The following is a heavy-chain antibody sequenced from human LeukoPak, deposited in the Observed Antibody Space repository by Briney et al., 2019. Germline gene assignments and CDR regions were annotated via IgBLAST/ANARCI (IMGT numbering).Heavy chain of an antibody. J-gene: IGHJ6*03. V-gene: IGHV3-9*01. CDR1: GFTFDDYV. CDR3: AKEETIFGVADYYMDV. Sequence: GRSLRLSCAASGFTFDDYVMHWVRQAPGKGLEWVSSISWNSGTIGYADSVKGRFTISRDNARNSLYLQMNSLRAEDTALYYCAKEETIFGVADYYMDVWGKGTTVTVPS. D-gene: IGHD3-3*01. CDR2: ISWNSGTI.